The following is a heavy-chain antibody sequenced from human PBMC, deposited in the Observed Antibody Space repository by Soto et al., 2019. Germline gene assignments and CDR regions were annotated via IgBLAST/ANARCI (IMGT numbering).Heavy chain of an antibody. J-gene: IGHJ4*02. V-gene: IGHV4-59*01. Sequence: QVQLQESGPGLVKPSETLSLTCTVSGGSISSYSWSWIRQPPGKGLEWIGYIYYSGNTYYNPSLKCRVTISVDTSKNQLSLKLTSVTAADTAVYYCASSPPAMVSPNIWGQGTLVTVSS. CDR1: GGSISSYS. CDR3: ASSPPAMVSPNI. CDR2: IYYSGNT. D-gene: IGHD5-18*01.